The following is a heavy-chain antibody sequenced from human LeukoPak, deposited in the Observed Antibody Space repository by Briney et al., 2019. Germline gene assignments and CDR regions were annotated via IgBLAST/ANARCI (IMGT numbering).Heavy chain of an antibody. CDR1: GYTFTGYF. CDR2: INPNSGAT. V-gene: IGHV1-2*02. J-gene: IGHJ4*02. D-gene: IGHD3-22*01. Sequence: ASVKVSCKASGYTFTGYFMHWVRQAPGQGLEWMGWINPNSGATNYAQNFQGRVTMTRDTSISTAYMELRSDDTAVYYSARGHYDTSGYYHLDYWGQGTLVTVSS. CDR3: ARGHYDTSGYYHLDY.